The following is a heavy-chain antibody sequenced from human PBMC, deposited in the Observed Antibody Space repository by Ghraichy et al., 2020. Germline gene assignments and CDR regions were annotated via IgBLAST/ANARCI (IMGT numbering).Heavy chain of an antibody. V-gene: IGHV3-43*02. CDR2: ISGDGGST. CDR1: GFTFDDYA. CDR3: ANLEDDAFDI. J-gene: IGHJ3*02. Sequence: GGSLRLSCAASGFTFDDYAMHWVRQAPGKGLEWVSLISGDGGSTYYADSVKGRFTISRDNSKNSLYLQMNSLRTEDTALYYCANLEDDAFDIWGQGTMVTVSS. D-gene: IGHD1-1*01.